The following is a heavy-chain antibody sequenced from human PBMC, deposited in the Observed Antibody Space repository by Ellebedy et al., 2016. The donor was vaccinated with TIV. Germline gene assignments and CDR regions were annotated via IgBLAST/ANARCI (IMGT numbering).Heavy chain of an antibody. CDR2: ISYDGRDQ. D-gene: IGHD1-26*01. Sequence: GESLKISCAASGFTFSSFAMHCVRQAPGKGLEWVAAISYDGRDQSFDDSVKGRFTVSRDNSKNTLYLQMQSLRAEDTAVYYCAKVIAGATDPNAFDIWGQGTMVTVSS. CDR1: GFTFSSFA. V-gene: IGHV3-30*18. J-gene: IGHJ3*02. CDR3: AKVIAGATDPNAFDI.